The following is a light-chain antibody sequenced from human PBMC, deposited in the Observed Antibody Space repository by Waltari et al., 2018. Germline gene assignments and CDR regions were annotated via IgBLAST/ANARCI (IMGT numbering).Light chain of an antibody. CDR3: QEYNIYSRT. CDR1: QSISNY. V-gene: IGKV1-5*03. CDR2: KAS. J-gene: IGKJ1*01. Sequence: DIQMPQSPSTLSASVGDRVTITCRASQSISNYLAWYQQKPGKAPKLLIYKASTLETGVPSRFSGSGSGTEFTLTISSLQPDDFATYYCQEYNIYSRTFGQGTKVDIK.